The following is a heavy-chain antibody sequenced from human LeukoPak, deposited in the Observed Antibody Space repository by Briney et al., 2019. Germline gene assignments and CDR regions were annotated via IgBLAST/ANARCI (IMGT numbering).Heavy chain of an antibody. J-gene: IGHJ4*02. CDR3: AKVSVPAAIHYPYDY. CDR1: GFTFSNYA. D-gene: IGHD2-2*01. V-gene: IGHV3-23*01. CDR2: ISDSDGTT. Sequence: PGGSLRLSCAGSGFTFSNYAMNWVRQAPGKGLKWVSGISDSDGTTYYAGSVRGRFTISRDNSKNTLYLQMNSLRAEDTAVYYCAKVSVPAAIHYPYDYWGQGTLVTVSS.